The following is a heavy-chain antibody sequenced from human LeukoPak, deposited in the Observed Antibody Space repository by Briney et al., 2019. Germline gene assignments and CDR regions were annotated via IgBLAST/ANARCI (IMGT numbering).Heavy chain of an antibody. J-gene: IGHJ4*02. D-gene: IGHD1-20*01. CDR3: ARVLTGTAPFDY. CDR2: INSDGSST. V-gene: IGHV3-74*01. Sequence: GGSLRLSCAASGFTFSSHWMHWVRQAPGKGLVWVSRINSDGSSTSYADSVKGRFTISRDNAKNTLYLHMNSLRAEDTAVYYCARVLTGTAPFDYWGQGTLVTVPS. CDR1: GFTFSSHW.